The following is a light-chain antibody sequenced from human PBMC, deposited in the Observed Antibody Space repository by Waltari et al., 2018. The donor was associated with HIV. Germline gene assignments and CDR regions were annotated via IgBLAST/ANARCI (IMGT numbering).Light chain of an antibody. CDR3: SSYTTSETYV. Sequence: QSALTQPASVSGSPGQSISLSCSGTGTDIGSSDFVYWNPQHPGRPPNLIISDATHLPSDLSDRFSASKSGTTASLTITGLQDEDEAEYFCSSYTTSETYVFGSGTRVTVL. CDR2: DAT. J-gene: IGLJ1*01. CDR1: GTDIGSSDF. V-gene: IGLV2-14*03.